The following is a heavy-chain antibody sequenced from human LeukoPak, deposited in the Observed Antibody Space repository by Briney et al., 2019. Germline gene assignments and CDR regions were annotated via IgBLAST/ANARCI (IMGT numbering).Heavy chain of an antibody. CDR1: GFTFSNYW. Sequence: GGSLRLSCAASGFTFSNYWMDWVRQAPGKGLEWVANIRQDGSDKYSVDSVKGRFTISRDNAKNSLYLQMNSLRAEDTAVYSCAGDSSSSGGLEYWGQGTLVTVSS. CDR3: AGDSSSSGGLEY. D-gene: IGHD6-6*01. CDR2: IRQDGSDK. V-gene: IGHV3-7*04. J-gene: IGHJ4*02.